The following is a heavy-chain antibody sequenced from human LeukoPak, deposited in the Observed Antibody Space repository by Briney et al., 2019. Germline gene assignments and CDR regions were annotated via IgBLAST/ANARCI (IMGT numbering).Heavy chain of an antibody. CDR1: GFSLSTSGVG. Sequence: SGPTLVNPTQTLTLTCTFSGFSLSTSGVGVGWIRQPPGKALEWLALIYWNDDKRYSPSLKSRLTITKYTSKNQAVLTMTNMAPVDTATYYCAHSPGILEWFFRFDPWGQGTLVTVSS. CDR2: IYWNDDK. V-gene: IGHV2-5*01. J-gene: IGHJ5*02. D-gene: IGHD3-3*01. CDR3: AHSPGILEWFFRFDP.